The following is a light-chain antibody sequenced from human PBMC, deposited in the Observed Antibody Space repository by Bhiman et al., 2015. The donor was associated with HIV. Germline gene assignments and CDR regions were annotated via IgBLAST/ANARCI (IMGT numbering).Light chain of an antibody. CDR3: NSRDSSGTHRDVV. Sequence: SSELTQDPAVSVALGQTVRITCQGDSLRSYYASWYQQKPGQAPVLVIYDKNNRPSGIPDRFSGSSSGNTASLTITEVQAEDEADYYCNSRDSSGTHRDVVFGGGTKLTVL. CDR1: SLRSYY. V-gene: IGLV3-19*01. CDR2: DKN. J-gene: IGLJ2*01.